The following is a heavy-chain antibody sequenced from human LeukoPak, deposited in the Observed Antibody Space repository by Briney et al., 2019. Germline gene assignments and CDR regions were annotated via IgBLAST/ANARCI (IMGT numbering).Heavy chain of an antibody. D-gene: IGHD1-7*01. J-gene: IGHJ4*02. Sequence: GGSLRLSCAASGFTFSSYAMHWVRQAPGKGLEWVAVISYDGSNKYYADSVKGRFTISRDNSKNTLYLQMNSLRTEDTAVYYCARDLTHQKANWNYGGFDCWGQGTLVTVSS. CDR3: ARDLTHQKANWNYGGFDC. CDR1: GFTFSSYA. CDR2: ISYDGSNK. V-gene: IGHV3-30-3*01.